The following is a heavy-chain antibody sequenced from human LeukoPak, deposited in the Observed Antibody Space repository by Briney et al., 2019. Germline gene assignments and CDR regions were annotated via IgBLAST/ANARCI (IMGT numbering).Heavy chain of an antibody. D-gene: IGHD3-9*01. CDR3: TRIRYFDWLWDY. CDR2: INQDGSEK. J-gene: IGHJ4*02. V-gene: IGHV3-7*01. Sequence: GGSLRLSCAASGFTFSTYWMSWVRQAPGKGLEWVANINQDGSEKYCVDSVKGRFTISRDNAKNSLYLQMNSLRAEDTAMYYCTRIRYFDWLWDYWGQGTLVTVSS. CDR1: GFTFSTYW.